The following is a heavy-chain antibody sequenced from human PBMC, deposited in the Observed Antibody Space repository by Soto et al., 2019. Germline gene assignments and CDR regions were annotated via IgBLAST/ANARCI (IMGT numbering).Heavy chain of an antibody. V-gene: IGHV3-23*01. J-gene: IGHJ2*01. CDR3: SKTRPRGGGYGDWYFDL. D-gene: IGHD5-12*01. Sequence: GSLRLACRASGFTFSTYGMAWVRLAPGRGLDYLSAISPSATSTYYSDSVKGRFTISRDNSKNTLYLQLRSVRAEDTAIYYCSKTRPRGGGYGDWYFDLWGRGTLVTVYS. CDR1: GFTFSTYG. CDR2: ISPSATST.